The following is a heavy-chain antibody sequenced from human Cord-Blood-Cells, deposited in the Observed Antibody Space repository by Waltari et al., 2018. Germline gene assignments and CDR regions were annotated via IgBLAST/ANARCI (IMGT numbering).Heavy chain of an antibody. J-gene: IGHJ4*02. CDR1: GVSFCGDH. Sequence: QMPLQRWGAGLLKPSVTLSLTCAVYGVSFCGDHWSWIRQPPGKGLEWSGEINHSGSTNYNPSLKSRVTISVDTSKNQFSLKLSSVTAADTAVYYCAREGPAATTFFDYWGQGTLFTVSS. CDR2: INHSGST. V-gene: IGHV4-34*01. D-gene: IGHD2-2*01. CDR3: AREGPAATTFFDY.